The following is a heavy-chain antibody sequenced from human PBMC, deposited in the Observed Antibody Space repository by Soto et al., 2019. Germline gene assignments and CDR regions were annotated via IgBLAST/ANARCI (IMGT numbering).Heavy chain of an antibody. CDR1: GGSISSGDYY. V-gene: IGHV4-31*03. Sequence: QVRLQESGPGLVKPSKTLSLTCTVSGGSISSGDYYWSWIRHHPGGGLEWIGYIHYSGNTYYDPSLKSRLTMSVDTSKNQFSLNLSSVTAADTAVYYCARTPSGAPADYYFDYWGLGTLVTVSS. CDR3: ARTPSGAPADYYFDY. J-gene: IGHJ4*02. CDR2: IHYSGNT. D-gene: IGHD4-17*01.